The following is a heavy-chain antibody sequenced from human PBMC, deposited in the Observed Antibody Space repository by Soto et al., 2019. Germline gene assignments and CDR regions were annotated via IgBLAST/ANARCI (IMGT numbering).Heavy chain of an antibody. V-gene: IGHV3-11*01. Sequence: GGSLRLSCAASGFTFSDCYMSWIRQAPGKGLEWVSYISSSGSTIYYADSVKGRFTISRDNAKNSLYLQMNSLRAEDTAVYYCARSVGGSSSWFTNAFEIWGQGTMVTVSS. J-gene: IGHJ3*02. CDR3: ARSVGGSSSWFTNAFEI. D-gene: IGHD6-13*01. CDR1: GFTFSDCY. CDR2: ISSSGSTI.